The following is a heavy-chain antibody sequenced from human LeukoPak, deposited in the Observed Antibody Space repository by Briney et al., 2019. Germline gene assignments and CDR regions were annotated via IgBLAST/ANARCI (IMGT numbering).Heavy chain of an antibody. CDR1: GFTVSSNY. CDR3: ARDDYGDYYFDY. V-gene: IGHV3-53*01. D-gene: IGHD4-17*01. CDR2: IYSGGST. Sequence: GGSLRLSCAASGFTVSSNYMSWVRQASGKGLEWVSVIYSGGSTYYADSVKGRFTISRDNSKNTLYLQMNNLRAEDTAVYYCARDDYGDYYFDYWGQGTLVTVSS. J-gene: IGHJ4*02.